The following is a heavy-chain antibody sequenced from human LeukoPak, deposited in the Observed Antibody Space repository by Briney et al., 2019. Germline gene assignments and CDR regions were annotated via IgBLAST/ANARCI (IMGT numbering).Heavy chain of an antibody. J-gene: IGHJ4*02. V-gene: IGHV3-48*01. Sequence: GGSLRLSCAVSGFTFSSYSVNWVRQAPGKGLEWISYISSGSRTIYYGDSVKGRFTVSRDNAKNSLYLQMRGLRAEDTAVYYCARESISGHRDFDYWGKGTLVTVSS. CDR2: ISSGSRTI. CDR3: ARESISGHRDFDY. CDR1: GFTFSSYS. D-gene: IGHD1-26*01.